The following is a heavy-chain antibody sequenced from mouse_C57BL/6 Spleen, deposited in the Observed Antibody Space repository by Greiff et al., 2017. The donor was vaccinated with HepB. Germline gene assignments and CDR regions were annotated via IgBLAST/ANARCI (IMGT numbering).Heavy chain of an antibody. D-gene: IGHD1-1*01. CDR3: AKNSDYYGSSYGYFDV. CDR2: IWRGGST. Sequence: VKLVESGPGLVQPSQSLSITCTVSGFSLTSYGVHWVRQSPGKGLEWLGVIWRGGSTDYNAAFMSRLSITKDNSKRQVFFKMNSLQADDTAIYYCAKNSDYYGSSYGYFDVWGTGTTVTVSS. V-gene: IGHV2-5*01. J-gene: IGHJ1*03. CDR1: GFSLTSYG.